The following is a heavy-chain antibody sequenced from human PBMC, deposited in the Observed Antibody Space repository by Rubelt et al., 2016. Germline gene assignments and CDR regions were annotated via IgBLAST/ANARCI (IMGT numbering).Heavy chain of an antibody. V-gene: IGHV4-59*01. CDR1: GGSISSYY. CDR2: ISYSGTT. D-gene: IGHD3-10*01. CDR3: ARAGGGFASGPYYYGMDV. Sequence: QLQLQESGPGLVKPSETLSLPCTVPGGSISSYYWRWIRQPPGKGLEWIGYISYSGTTNYNPSLKGRVTLSVDTYQNQFYLNVSSGTAADPAVDHCARAGGGFASGPYYYGMDVWGRGTTVIVSS. J-gene: IGHJ6*02.